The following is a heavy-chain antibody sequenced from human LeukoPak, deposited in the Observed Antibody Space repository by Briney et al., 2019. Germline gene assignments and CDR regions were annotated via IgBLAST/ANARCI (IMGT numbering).Heavy chain of an antibody. CDR1: GGTFSSYA. CDR2: FDPEDGET. Sequence: ASVKVSCKASGGTFSSYAISWVRQAPGQGLEWMGGFDPEDGETIYAQKFQGRVTMTEDTSTDTAYMELSSLRSEDTAVYYCATESATYGGNPDYWGQGTLVTVSS. D-gene: IGHD4-23*01. CDR3: ATESATYGGNPDY. J-gene: IGHJ4*02. V-gene: IGHV1-24*01.